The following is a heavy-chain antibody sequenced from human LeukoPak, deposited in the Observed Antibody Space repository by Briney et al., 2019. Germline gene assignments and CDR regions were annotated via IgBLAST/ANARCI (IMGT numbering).Heavy chain of an antibody. Sequence: GGSLRLSCAASGFTFSDYYMSWIRQAPGKGLEWVSYISSSGSTIYYADSVKGRFTISRDNAKNSLYLQMNSLRAEDTAVYYCARVSPYDILTGYNYYYYYYMDVWGKGTTVTVSS. D-gene: IGHD3-9*01. V-gene: IGHV3-11*04. CDR1: GFTFSDYY. CDR3: ARVSPYDILTGYNYYYYYYMDV. J-gene: IGHJ6*03. CDR2: ISSSGSTI.